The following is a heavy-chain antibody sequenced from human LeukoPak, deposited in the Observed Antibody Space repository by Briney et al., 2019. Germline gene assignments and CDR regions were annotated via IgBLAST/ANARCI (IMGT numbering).Heavy chain of an antibody. CDR1: GGSFSGYY. CDR3: ARMARRRYYYDSSGYSY. CDR2: INHSGST. V-gene: IGHV4-34*01. D-gene: IGHD3-22*01. Sequence: SETLSLTCAVYGGSFSGYYWSWIRQPPGKGLEWIGEINHSGSTNYNPSLKSRVTISVDTSKNQFSLKLSSVTAADTAVYYCARMARRRYYYDSSGYSYWGQGTLVTVSS. J-gene: IGHJ4*02.